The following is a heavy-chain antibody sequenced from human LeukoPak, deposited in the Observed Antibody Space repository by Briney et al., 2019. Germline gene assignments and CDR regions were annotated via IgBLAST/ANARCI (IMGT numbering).Heavy chain of an antibody. CDR3: ARDRMGATGALGY. V-gene: IGHV4-4*02. CDR2: IYHSGST. Sequence: SETLSLTCAVSGGSISSSNWWSWVRQPPGKGLEWIGEIYHSGSTNYNPSLKSRVTISVDKSKNQFSLKLSSVTAVDTAVYYCARDRMGATGALGYWGQGTLVTVSS. CDR1: GGSISSSNW. D-gene: IGHD1-26*01. J-gene: IGHJ4*02.